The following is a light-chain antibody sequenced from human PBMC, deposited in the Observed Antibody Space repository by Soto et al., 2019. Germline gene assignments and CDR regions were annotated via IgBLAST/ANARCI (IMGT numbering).Light chain of an antibody. Sequence: DIQMTQSPTALSASVGDRVTITCRASQEISNVAAWYQQKPGKAPKLLIYAASTLQSGVPSRFSGSGSGTDFTLTITSLQPEDLATSSCQNYISVHVFGPGTKVDIK. CDR3: QNYISVHV. V-gene: IGKV1-27*01. CDR1: QEISNV. J-gene: IGKJ3*01. CDR2: AAS.